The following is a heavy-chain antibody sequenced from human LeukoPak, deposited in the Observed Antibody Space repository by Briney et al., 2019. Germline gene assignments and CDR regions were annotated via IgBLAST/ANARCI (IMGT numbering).Heavy chain of an antibody. D-gene: IGHD2-15*01. V-gene: IGHV5-51*01. CDR3: ARHGTQYCSGGSCYSEACYYYGMDV. CDR1: GYSLTSYW. Sequence: GESLKISCKGSGYSLTSYWIGWVRQMPGKGLEWMGIIYPGDSDTRYSPSFQGQVTISADKSISTAYLQWSSLKASDTAMYYCARHGTQYCSGGSCYSEACYYYGMDVWGQGTTVTVSS. J-gene: IGHJ6*02. CDR2: IYPGDSDT.